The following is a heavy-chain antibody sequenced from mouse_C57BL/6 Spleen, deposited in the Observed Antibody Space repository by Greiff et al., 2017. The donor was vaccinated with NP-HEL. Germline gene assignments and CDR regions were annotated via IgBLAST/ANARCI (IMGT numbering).Heavy chain of an antibody. Sequence: QVQLKHSGAELVRPGASVTLSCKASGYTFTDYEMHWVKQTPVHGLEWIGAIDPETGGTAYNQKFKGKAILTADKSSSTAYMELRSLTSEDSAVYYCTRVRSFAYWGQGTLVTVSA. CDR1: GYTFTDYE. V-gene: IGHV1-15*01. J-gene: IGHJ3*01. CDR2: IDPETGGT. D-gene: IGHD1-1*01. CDR3: TRVRSFAY.